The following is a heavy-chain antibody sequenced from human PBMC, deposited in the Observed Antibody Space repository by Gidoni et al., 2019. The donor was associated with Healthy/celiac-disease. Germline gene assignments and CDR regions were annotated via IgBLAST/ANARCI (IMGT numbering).Heavy chain of an antibody. CDR3: ANLYSSGPVFFDY. D-gene: IGHD6-19*01. CDR1: GFTFSSYA. CDR2: ISGSGGST. V-gene: IGHV3-23*01. J-gene: IGHJ4*02. Sequence: EVQLLESGGGLVHPVGSLRLSCAASGFTFSSYAMSWVRQATGKGLEWVSAISGSGGSTYYADSVKGRFTISRDNSKNTLYLQMNSLRAEDTAVYYCANLYSSGPVFFDYWGQGTLVTVSS.